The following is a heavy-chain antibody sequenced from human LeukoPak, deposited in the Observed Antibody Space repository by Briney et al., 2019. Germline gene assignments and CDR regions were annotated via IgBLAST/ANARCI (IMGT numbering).Heavy chain of an antibody. CDR3: ARGGGLRYFDWLFYFDY. D-gene: IGHD3-9*01. J-gene: IGHJ4*02. V-gene: IGHV4-39*02. CDR1: GGSISSSNYY. Sequence: SETLSLTCTVSGGSISSSNYYWGWIRQPPGKGLEWIGSFYYSGSTYYNPSLKSRVTISVDTSRNQFSLRLSSVTAADTAVYYCARGGGLRYFDWLFYFDYWGQGTLVTVSS. CDR2: FYYSGST.